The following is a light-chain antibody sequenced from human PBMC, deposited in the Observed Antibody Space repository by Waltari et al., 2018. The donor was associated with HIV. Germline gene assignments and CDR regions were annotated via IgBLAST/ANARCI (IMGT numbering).Light chain of an antibody. CDR3: QKYNSAP. V-gene: IGKV1-27*01. Sequence: DIQMTQSPSSLSASVGDRVTITCRASQCISNYLAWYQQKPGKVPKLLIYAASTLQSGVPSRFSGSGSGTDFTLTISSLQPEDVATYYCQKYNSAPFGGGTKVEIK. CDR2: AAS. CDR1: QCISNY. J-gene: IGKJ4*01.